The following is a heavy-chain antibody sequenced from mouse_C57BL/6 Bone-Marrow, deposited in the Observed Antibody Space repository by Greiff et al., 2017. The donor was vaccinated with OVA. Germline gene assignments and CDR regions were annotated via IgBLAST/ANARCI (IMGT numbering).Heavy chain of an antibody. CDR2: ISDGGSYT. Sequence: DVMLVESGGGLVKPGGSLKLSCAASGFTFSSYAMSWVRQTPEKRLEWVATISDGGSYTYYPDNVKGRFTISRDNAKNNLYLQMSHLKSEDTAMYYCARDSSGLYYYAMDYWGQGTSVTVSS. V-gene: IGHV5-4*03. CDR3: ARDSSGLYYYAMDY. D-gene: IGHD3-2*02. J-gene: IGHJ4*01. CDR1: GFTFSSYA.